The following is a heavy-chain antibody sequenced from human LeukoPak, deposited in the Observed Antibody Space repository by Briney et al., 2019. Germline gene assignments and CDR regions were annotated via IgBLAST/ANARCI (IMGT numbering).Heavy chain of an antibody. J-gene: IGHJ6*02. CDR3: ARDHYDSSGYYYYYYGMDV. CDR2: IYYSGST. CDR1: GGSISSYH. D-gene: IGHD3-22*01. V-gene: IGHV4-59*01. Sequence: SETLSLTCTVSGGSISSYHWSWIRQPPGKGLQWIGFIYYSGSTNYNPSLKSRVTISVDTSKNQFSLKLSSVTAADTAVYYCARDHYDSSGYYYYYYGMDVWGQGTTVTVSS.